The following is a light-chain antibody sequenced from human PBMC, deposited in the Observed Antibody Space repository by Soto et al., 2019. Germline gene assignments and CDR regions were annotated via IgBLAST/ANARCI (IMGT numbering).Light chain of an antibody. CDR1: QTISGW. Sequence: DIQMTQSPSTLSVSVGDRFTITCRASQTISGWLAWYQQKPGKAPKLLIYKASTLKSGVPSRFSGSGSGTEFTLTISSLQPDDFATYYCQHYNSYSEAFGQGTKVDI. V-gene: IGKV1-5*03. CDR2: KAS. CDR3: QHYNSYSEA. J-gene: IGKJ1*01.